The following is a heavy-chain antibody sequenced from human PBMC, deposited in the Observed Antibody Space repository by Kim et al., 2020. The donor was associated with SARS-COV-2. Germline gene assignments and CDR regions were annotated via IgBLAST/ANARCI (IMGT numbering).Heavy chain of an antibody. Sequence: SETLSLTCTVSGGSISSGDYYWSWIRQPPGKGLEWIGYIYYSGSTYYNPSLKSRVTISIDTSKNQFSLKLSSVTAADTAVYYCASNRFTLRYFDWLLGYYLAPWGRGTLVTVSS. CDR3: ASNRFTLRYFDWLLGYYLAP. CDR1: GGSISSGDYY. D-gene: IGHD3-9*01. V-gene: IGHV4-30-4*01. CDR2: IYYSGST. J-gene: IGHJ5*02.